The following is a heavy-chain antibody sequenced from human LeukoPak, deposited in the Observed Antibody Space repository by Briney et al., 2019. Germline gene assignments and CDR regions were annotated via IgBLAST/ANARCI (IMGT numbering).Heavy chain of an antibody. CDR2: ISGSGGST. CDR1: GFTFSSYA. CDR3: XXXXDTAMAPHDY. Sequence: PGGSLRLSCAASGFTFSSYAMSWVRQAPGKGLEWVSAISGSGGSTDYADSVKGRFTISRDNSKNTLYLQMNSLRAEDTAVYYCXXXXDTAMAPHDYWGQGTLVTVSS. D-gene: IGHD5-18*01. J-gene: IGHJ4*02. V-gene: IGHV3-23*01.